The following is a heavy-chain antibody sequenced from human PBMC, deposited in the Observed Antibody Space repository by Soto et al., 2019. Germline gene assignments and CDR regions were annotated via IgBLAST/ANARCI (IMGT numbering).Heavy chain of an antibody. Sequence: GGSLRLSCAASGFTFSSYAMSWVRQAPGKGLEWVSAISGSGGSTYYADSVKGRFTISRDNSKNTLYLQMNSLRAEDTAVYYFAKDRGGDYGDYDGAFDIWGQGTMVTVSS. CDR1: GFTFSSYA. CDR2: ISGSGGST. CDR3: AKDRGGDYGDYDGAFDI. V-gene: IGHV3-23*01. J-gene: IGHJ3*02. D-gene: IGHD4-17*01.